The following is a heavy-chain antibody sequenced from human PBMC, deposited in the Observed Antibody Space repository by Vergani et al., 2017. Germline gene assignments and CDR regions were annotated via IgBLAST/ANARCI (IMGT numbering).Heavy chain of an antibody. CDR3: ARDHQGPTTLDY. V-gene: IGHV1-2*02. CDR2: INPNGDAT. D-gene: IGHD1-26*01. Sequence: QVQLVQSGAELKKPGDSVRVSCKASGFIFTDYYIHWMRQAPGQGLEWIGWINPNGDATHYAQNFRGRVTLTRDTSSTTAYMDLASLTSDDTAIYYCARDHQGPTTLDYWGQGSLVTVSS. CDR1: GFIFTDYY. J-gene: IGHJ4*02.